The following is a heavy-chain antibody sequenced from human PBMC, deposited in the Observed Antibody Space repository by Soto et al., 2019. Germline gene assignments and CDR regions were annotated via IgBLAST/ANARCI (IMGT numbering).Heavy chain of an antibody. CDR2: ISSNSVTI. CDR3: AREDILGTRSFDY. D-gene: IGHD1-26*01. CDR1: GFIFSKYS. V-gene: IGHV3-48*02. Sequence: GGSLRLSCGAPGFIFSKYSMNWVRQAPGKGLEWLSYISSNSVTIYYADSVRGRFTIFRDNAKNSLYLQMNSLRDEDTAVYYCAREDILGTRSFDYWGQGALVTVSS. J-gene: IGHJ4*02.